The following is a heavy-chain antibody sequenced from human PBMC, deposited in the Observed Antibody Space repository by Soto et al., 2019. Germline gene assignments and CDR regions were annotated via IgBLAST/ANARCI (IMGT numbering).Heavy chain of an antibody. CDR1: GFTFSSYE. Sequence: EVQLVESGGGLVQPGGSLRLSCAASGFTFSSYEMNWVRQAPGKGLEWVSYISSSGSTIYYADSVKGRFTISRDNAKNSLYLQMNSLRAEDTAVYYCARVEGGYYSYGMDVWGQGTTVTVSS. CDR2: ISSSGSTI. J-gene: IGHJ6*02. D-gene: IGHD3-16*01. CDR3: ARVEGGYYSYGMDV. V-gene: IGHV3-48*03.